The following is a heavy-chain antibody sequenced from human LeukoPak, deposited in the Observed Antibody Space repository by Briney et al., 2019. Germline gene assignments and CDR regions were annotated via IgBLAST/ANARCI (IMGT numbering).Heavy chain of an antibody. V-gene: IGHV4-34*01. CDR2: INHSGST. Sequence: SETLSLTCSVSGGSFSHYSWGWIRQPPGKGLEWIGEINHSGSTYYNPSLESRVIISVDSSKNQFSLKLSAVTAADTAVYYCARSTIFGLVLDYWGQGTLVTVSS. CDR3: ARSTIFGLVLDY. J-gene: IGHJ4*02. CDR1: GGSFSHYS. D-gene: IGHD3/OR15-3a*01.